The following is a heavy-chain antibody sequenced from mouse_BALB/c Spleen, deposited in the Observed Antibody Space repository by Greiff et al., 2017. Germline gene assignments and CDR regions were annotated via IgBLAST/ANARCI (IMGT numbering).Heavy chain of an antibody. CDR1: GFTFTAYY. Sequence: EVQLVESGGGLVQPGGSLRLSCATSGFTFTAYYMSWVRQTPGKALEWLGFIRNKANGYTAEYSVSVKGRFTISRANSQSILYLQMNTLRAEYRATDYCARDGDGDDYAIDYWGQGTSVTVSS. V-gene: IGHV7-3*02. CDR3: ARDGDGDDYAIDY. J-gene: IGHJ4*01. D-gene: IGHD2-13*01. CDR2: IRNKANGYTA.